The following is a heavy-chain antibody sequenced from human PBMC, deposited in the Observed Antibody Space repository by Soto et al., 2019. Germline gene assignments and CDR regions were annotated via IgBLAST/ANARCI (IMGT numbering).Heavy chain of an antibody. CDR1: GYTFTSYG. CDR3: ARDEGDMITFGGVIVMVD. Sequence: QVQLVQSGAEVKKPGASVKVSCKASGYTFTSYGISWVRQAPGQGLEWMGWISAYNGNTNYARKLQGRVTMTTDTSTSTAYMGLRSLRSDDTAVYYCARDEGDMITFGGVIVMVDWGQGTLVTVSS. CDR2: ISAYNGNT. V-gene: IGHV1-18*01. D-gene: IGHD3-16*02. J-gene: IGHJ4*02.